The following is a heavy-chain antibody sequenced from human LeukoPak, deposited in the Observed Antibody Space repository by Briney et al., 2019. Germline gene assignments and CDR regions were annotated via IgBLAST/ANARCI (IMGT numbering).Heavy chain of an antibody. Sequence: GGSLRLSCAASGFTFSSYSMNWVRQAPGKGLEWVSSISSSSSCIYYADSVKGRFTISRDNAKNSLYLQMNSLRAEDTAVYYCASFRFSPAAAHDYWGQGTLVTVSS. CDR3: ASFRFSPAAAHDY. CDR1: GFTFSSYS. V-gene: IGHV3-21*01. J-gene: IGHJ4*02. D-gene: IGHD6-13*01. CDR2: ISSSSSCI.